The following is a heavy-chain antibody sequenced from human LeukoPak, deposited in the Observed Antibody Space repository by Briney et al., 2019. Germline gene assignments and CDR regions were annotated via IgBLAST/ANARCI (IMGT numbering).Heavy chain of an antibody. CDR1: GFTFSSYS. Sequence: GGSLRLSCAASGFTFSSYSMSWVRQAPGKGLEWVSAISGSGCSTYYADSVKGRFTISRDNSNNTLYLKKNRLRDEDTSVYSGAKDPDYGEYGPYYFVYSGERALVTASS. D-gene: IGHD4-17*01. V-gene: IGHV3-23*01. CDR3: AKDPDYGEYGPYYFVY. CDR2: ISGSGCST. J-gene: IGHJ4*02.